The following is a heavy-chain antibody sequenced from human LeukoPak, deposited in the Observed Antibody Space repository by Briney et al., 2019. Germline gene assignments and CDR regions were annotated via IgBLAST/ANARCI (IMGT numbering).Heavy chain of an antibody. D-gene: IGHD3-22*01. Sequence: GGSLRLSCAASGLTLSRYAMNWVRQVPGKGLEWVSSINNYGGSRNYADSVKGRFTISRDNSKNTLYLQMNSLRAEDTAVYYCAKTKDDNSGYYDYWGQGTLVTVSS. CDR2: INNYGGSR. V-gene: IGHV3-23*01. CDR3: AKTKDDNSGYYDY. CDR1: GLTLSRYA. J-gene: IGHJ4*02.